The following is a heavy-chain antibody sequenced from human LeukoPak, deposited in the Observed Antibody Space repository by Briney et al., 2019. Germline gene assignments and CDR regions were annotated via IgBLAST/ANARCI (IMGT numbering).Heavy chain of an antibody. Sequence: SETLSLTCSVSGGSICSGGHYWSWPRQHPGRGLECIGYIFYTGNAYYNPSLESRVTISVDTSKNQFSLRLTSVTAADTAVYVRARFVNVVGVPAGKDSYYGLDVWGQGTTVTVSS. CDR3: ARFVNVVGVPAGKDSYYGLDV. V-gene: IGHV4-31*03. J-gene: IGHJ6*02. CDR2: IFYTGNA. D-gene: IGHD2-2*01. CDR1: GGSICSGGHY.